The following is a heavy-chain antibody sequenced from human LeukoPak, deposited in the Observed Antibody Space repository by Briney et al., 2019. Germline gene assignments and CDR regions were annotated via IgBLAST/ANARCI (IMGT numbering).Heavy chain of an antibody. CDR3: AKDQDDSSGFNAQFDY. D-gene: IGHD3-22*01. V-gene: IGHV3-23*01. J-gene: IGHJ4*02. Sequence: PGGSLRLSCAASGFTFSSYAMSWVRQAPGKGLEWVSAISGSGGSTYYADSVKGRFTISRDNSKNTLYLQMNSLRAEDTAVYYCAKDQDDSSGFNAQFDYWGQGTLVTVSS. CDR1: GFTFSSYA. CDR2: ISGSGGST.